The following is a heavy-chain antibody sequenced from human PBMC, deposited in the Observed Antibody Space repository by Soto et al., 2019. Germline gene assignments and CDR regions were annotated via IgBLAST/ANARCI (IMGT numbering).Heavy chain of an antibody. CDR2: INSDGSST. V-gene: IGHV3-74*01. J-gene: IGHJ3*02. D-gene: IGHD4-17*01. CDR3: ASEGRTKVTNDAFDT. Sequence: PGGSLRLSCAASGFTFSSYWMHWVRQAPGKGLVWVSRINSDGSSTSYADSVKGRFTISRDNAKNTLYLQMNSLRAEDTAVYYCASEGRTKVTNDAFDTWGQGTMVTVSS. CDR1: GFTFSSYW.